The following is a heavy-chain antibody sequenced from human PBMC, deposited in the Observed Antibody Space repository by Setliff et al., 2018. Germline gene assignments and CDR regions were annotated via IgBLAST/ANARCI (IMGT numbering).Heavy chain of an antibody. CDR2: IWPGDSDT. CDR1: GFRFTSHW. D-gene: IGHD5-12*01. V-gene: IGHV5-51*01. Sequence: GESLKISCQGSGFRFTSHWIGWVRQMPGKGLEWMGLIWPGDSDTKYSPSFRGQVTISVDKSISTAYLQWRSLKASDIAMYYCARVGYNSFFDYWGQGTLVTVSS. J-gene: IGHJ4*02. CDR3: ARVGYNSFFDY.